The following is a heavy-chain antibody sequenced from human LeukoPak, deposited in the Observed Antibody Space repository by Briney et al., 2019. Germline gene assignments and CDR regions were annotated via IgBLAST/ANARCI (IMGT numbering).Heavy chain of an antibody. CDR3: ARDTTAAGTRDY. D-gene: IGHD6-13*01. Sequence: SETLSLTCTVSGGSISSYYWSWIRQPPGKGLEWIGYIYYSGSTNYNPSLKSRVTISVDTSKNQFSLKLSSVTAADTAVYYCARDTTAAGTRDYWGQGTLVTVSS. J-gene: IGHJ4*02. CDR2: IYYSGST. CDR1: GGSISSYY. V-gene: IGHV4-59*01.